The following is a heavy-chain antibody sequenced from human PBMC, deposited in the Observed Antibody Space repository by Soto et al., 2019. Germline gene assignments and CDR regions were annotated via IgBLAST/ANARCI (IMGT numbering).Heavy chain of an antibody. D-gene: IGHD1-1*01. CDR2: ISSYNGDT. Sequence: QVQLVQSGAEVKKPGVSVKVSCKASGYTFSTYGISWVRQAPGQGLDWMGWISSYNGDTNYAQKFQGRVTMTTDTPTSTAYMVPRSLTSEDTGVYYCARDGPPPNNSSSFDVWGQGTTVTAAS. CDR3: ARDGPPPNNSSSFDV. CDR1: GYTFSTYG. V-gene: IGHV1-18*01. J-gene: IGHJ6*02.